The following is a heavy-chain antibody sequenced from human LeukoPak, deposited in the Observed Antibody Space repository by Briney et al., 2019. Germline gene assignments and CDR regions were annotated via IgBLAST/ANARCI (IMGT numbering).Heavy chain of an antibody. CDR3: AREVSSSWYSIDY. CDR2: IYYSGST. Sequence: SETLSLTCTVSGGSINSYYWNWIRQPPGKGLEWIGYIYYSGSTNYSPSLKSRVTISVDTSKNQFSLKLSSVTAADTAVYYCAREVSSSWYSIDYWGQGTLVTGSS. J-gene: IGHJ4*02. D-gene: IGHD6-13*01. V-gene: IGHV4-59*01. CDR1: GGSINSYY.